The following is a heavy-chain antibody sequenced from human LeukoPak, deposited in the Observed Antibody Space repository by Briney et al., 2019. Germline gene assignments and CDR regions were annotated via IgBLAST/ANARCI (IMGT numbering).Heavy chain of an antibody. V-gene: IGHV1-2*02. CDR1: GYTFTNYY. CDR3: ARDSYNDYYFDF. J-gene: IGHJ4*02. Sequence: ASVKVSCKASGYTFTNYYMHWVRQAPGQGLEWMGLINPNSGVTNYAQKFQGRVTMNRDTSIATVYMELNRLRSDGTAIYYCARDSYNDYYFDFWGQGTLVTVSS. D-gene: IGHD5-24*01. CDR2: INPNSGVT.